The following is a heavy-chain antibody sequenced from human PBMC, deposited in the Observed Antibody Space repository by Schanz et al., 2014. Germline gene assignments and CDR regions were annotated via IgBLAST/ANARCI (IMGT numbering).Heavy chain of an antibody. D-gene: IGHD4-17*01. CDR3: ARKMKLGVYGGKGHDSLDI. CDR1: GFTFSIYA. J-gene: IGHJ3*02. V-gene: IGHV3-64*04. Sequence: VQLVESGGGLVQPGKSLRLSCSASGFTFSIYAMHWVRQAPGKGLEYVSAISHDGYSTYYADSVKGRFTMSRDNAKNTLYLQMNTLRAEDTAVYYCARKMKLGVYGGKGHDSLDIWGQGTMVTVSS. CDR2: ISHDGYST.